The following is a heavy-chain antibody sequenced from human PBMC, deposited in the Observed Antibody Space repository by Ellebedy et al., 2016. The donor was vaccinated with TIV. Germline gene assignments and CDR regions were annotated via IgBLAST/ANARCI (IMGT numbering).Heavy chain of an antibody. CDR2: ISGYNGDT. V-gene: IGHV1-18*04. Sequence: ASVKVSCKASGYTFTKYGISWVRQAPGQGLEWMGWISGYNGDTNYAQKFQGRVTMTIDTSTSTVYMERRSLSFDDTAVYYRTRWFYEKFDPWGQGTLVTVS. D-gene: IGHD5/OR15-5a*01. CDR1: GYTFTKYG. CDR3: TRWFYEKFDP. J-gene: IGHJ5*02.